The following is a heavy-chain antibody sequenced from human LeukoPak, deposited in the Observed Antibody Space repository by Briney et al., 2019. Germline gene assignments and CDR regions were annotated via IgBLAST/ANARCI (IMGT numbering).Heavy chain of an antibody. Sequence: SQTLSLTCTVSGASISSYYWSWIRQPPGKGLEWIGYFSYSGNTNYNPSLKSRVTVSVDTSKNQFSLKLTSVTAADTAVYHCARGPLDSGYTYFDYWGQGTLVTVSA. V-gene: IGHV4-59*01. CDR1: GASISSYY. CDR2: FSYSGNT. J-gene: IGHJ4*02. D-gene: IGHD5-12*01. CDR3: ARGPLDSGYTYFDY.